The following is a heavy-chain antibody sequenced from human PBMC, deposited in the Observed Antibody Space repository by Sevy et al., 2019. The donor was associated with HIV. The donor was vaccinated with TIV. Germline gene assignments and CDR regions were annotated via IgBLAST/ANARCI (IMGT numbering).Heavy chain of an antibody. J-gene: IGHJ4*02. CDR1: GIIFKSYV. D-gene: IGHD1-26*01. V-gene: IGHV3-23*01. Sequence: GGSLRLSCAASGIIFKSYVMSWVRQAPGKGLEWLSGISASGGSTYYADSVKGRFTISRDNFKSTLYLQMNILRAEDTAVCYCAGAGVGAKGFDYWGQGTLVTVSS. CDR3: AGAGVGAKGFDY. CDR2: ISASGGST.